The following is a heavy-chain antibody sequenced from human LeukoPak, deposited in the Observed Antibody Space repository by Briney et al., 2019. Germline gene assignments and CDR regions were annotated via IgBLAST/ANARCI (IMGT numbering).Heavy chain of an antibody. CDR2: INPNSGGT. Sequence: GASVKVSCKASGYTFTSYYMHWVRQAPGQGLEWMGRINPNSGGTNYAQNFQGRVTMTRDTSISTAYMELRRLRSDDTAVYYCARDITLTSRGNLDYWGQGTLVTVSS. V-gene: IGHV1-2*06. CDR1: GYTFTSYY. D-gene: IGHD4-17*01. CDR3: ARDITLTSRGNLDY. J-gene: IGHJ4*02.